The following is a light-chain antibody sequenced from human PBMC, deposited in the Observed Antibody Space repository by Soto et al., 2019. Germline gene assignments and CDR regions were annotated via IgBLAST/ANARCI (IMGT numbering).Light chain of an antibody. J-gene: IGKJ1*01. CDR3: QQYNGYWT. CDR2: VAT. V-gene: IGKV1-5*03. CDR1: QSISGS. Sequence: DIQMTQSPSTLSASVGDRVTITCRASQSISGSLAWYQQKPGKAPKLLIYVATNLKSGVPSRFSGSGSGTVYTITSSRLQPDDSASYYCQQYNGYWTFGQGTRVEIK.